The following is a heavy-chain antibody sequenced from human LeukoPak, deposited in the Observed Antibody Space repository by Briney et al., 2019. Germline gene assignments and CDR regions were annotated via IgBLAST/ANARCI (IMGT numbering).Heavy chain of an antibody. D-gene: IGHD1-26*01. V-gene: IGHV1-2*02. J-gene: IGHJ3*02. Sequence: ASVKVSCKASGYTFTGYYMHWVRQAPGQGLEWMGWINPNSGGTNYALKFQGRVTMTRDTSISTAYMELSRLRSDDTAVYYCARTYYEWELESHDAFDIWGQGTMVTVSS. CDR2: INPNSGGT. CDR3: ARTYYEWELESHDAFDI. CDR1: GYTFTGYY.